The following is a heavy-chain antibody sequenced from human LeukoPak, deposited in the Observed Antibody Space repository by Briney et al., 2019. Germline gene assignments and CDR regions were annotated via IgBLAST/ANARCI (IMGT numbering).Heavy chain of an antibody. CDR1: GFTFSSYW. J-gene: IGHJ4*02. CDR3: ARDRGAIIAAAGALDY. CDR2: IKQDGSEK. Sequence: GGSLRLSCAASGFTFSSYWMSWVRQAPGKGLEWVADIKQDGSEKYYVDSVKGRFTISRDNAKNSLYLQTNSLRAEDTAVYYCARDRGAIIAAAGALDYWGQGTLVTVSS. D-gene: IGHD6-13*01. V-gene: IGHV3-7*01.